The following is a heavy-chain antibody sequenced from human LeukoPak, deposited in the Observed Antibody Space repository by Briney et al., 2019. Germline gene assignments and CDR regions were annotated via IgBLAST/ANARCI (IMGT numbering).Heavy chain of an antibody. D-gene: IGHD5-18*01. CDR2: ISSSNIYI. CDR1: GFTFSTYS. CDR3: ARGGGYSYGSFDY. J-gene: IGHJ4*02. Sequence: PGGSLRLSCAASGFTFSTYSMNWVRQAPGKGLEWVSSISSSNIYIYYADSVKGRFTISRDNAKNTLYLQMNSLRAEDTAVYYCARGGGYSYGSFDYWGQGTLVTVSS. V-gene: IGHV3-21*01.